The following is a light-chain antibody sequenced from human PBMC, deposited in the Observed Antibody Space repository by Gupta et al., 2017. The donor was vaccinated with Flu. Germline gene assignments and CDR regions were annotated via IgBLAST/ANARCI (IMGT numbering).Light chain of an antibody. CDR1: QPTGNY. CDR2: DAS. J-gene: IGKJ4*01. CDR3: LQDDNLSYT. Sequence: DSQMTQSPSSLSASVGDRVTITCQSSQPTGNYLNWYQQKPGKAPKLLIYDASNLETGVPSRFSGSGSGTDFTLTISSLKPEDVATYYCLQDDNLSYTFGGGTKLEIK. V-gene: IGKV1-33*01.